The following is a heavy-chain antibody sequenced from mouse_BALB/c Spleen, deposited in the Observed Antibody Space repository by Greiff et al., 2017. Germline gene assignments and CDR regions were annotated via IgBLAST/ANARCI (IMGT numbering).Heavy chain of an antibody. Sequence: EVKLMESGGGLVKPGGSLKLSCAASGFTFSDYYMYWVRQTPEKRLEWVATISDGGSYTYYPDSVKGRFTISRDNAKNNLYLQMSSLKSEDTAMYYCARDNDGYFDYWGQGTTLTVAS. CDR1: GFTFSDYY. CDR3: ARDNDGYFDY. V-gene: IGHV5-4*02. CDR2: ISDGGSYT. J-gene: IGHJ2*01.